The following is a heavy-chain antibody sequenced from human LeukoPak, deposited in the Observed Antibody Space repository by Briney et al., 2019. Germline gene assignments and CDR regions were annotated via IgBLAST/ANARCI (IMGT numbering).Heavy chain of an antibody. CDR1: GFTVSSKY. CDR2: IYSGGTT. Sequence: GGSLRLSCAASGFTVSSKYMSWVRQAPGKGLEWVSVIYSGGTTYYADSVKGRFTISRDNSKNTLYLQMNSLRAEDTAVYYCARENYDSSGYQGSDAFDIWGQGTMVTVSS. D-gene: IGHD3-22*01. J-gene: IGHJ3*02. CDR3: ARENYDSSGYQGSDAFDI. V-gene: IGHV3-66*01.